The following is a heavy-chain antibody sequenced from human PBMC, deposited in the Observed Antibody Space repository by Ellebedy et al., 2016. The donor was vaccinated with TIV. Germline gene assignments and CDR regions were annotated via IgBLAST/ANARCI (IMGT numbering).Heavy chain of an antibody. D-gene: IGHD2-2*01. J-gene: IGHJ6*02. Sequence: GESLKISCAASGLTFSSHAMSWVRQAPGKGLEWVSGISGSGGSTYYEESVKGRFTISRDNSKNTLYLQLNSLRAEDTAVYYCAKVRSYCGSTTCLTPHGLDVWGQGTTVTVSS. CDR3: AKVRSYCGSTTCLTPHGLDV. CDR2: ISGSGGST. V-gene: IGHV3-23*01. CDR1: GLTFSSHA.